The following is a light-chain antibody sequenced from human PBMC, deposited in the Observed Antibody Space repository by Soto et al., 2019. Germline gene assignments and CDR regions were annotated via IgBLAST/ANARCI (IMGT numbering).Light chain of an antibody. CDR1: QSLAYSDGNTY. CDR3: LQGTHPFT. J-gene: IGKJ5*01. CDR2: EVS. Sequence: DVVMTQSPLSLPVTLGQPASLPCRSSQSLAYSDGNTYLNWFQQRXXQPPRPLIXEVSNRDSGVPDRFSGSGSGTDFTLKISSGEADDVGVSYCLQGTHPFTCGDGTRRE. V-gene: IGKV2-30*01.